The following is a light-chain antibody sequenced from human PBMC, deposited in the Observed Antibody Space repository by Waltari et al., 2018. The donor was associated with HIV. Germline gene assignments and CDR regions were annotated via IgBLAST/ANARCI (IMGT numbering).Light chain of an antibody. V-gene: IGKV3-15*01. CDR1: QSVRSN. CDR3: QQYNNWPPFT. J-gene: IGKJ1*01. Sequence: EIVMTQSPATLSVSPGERATLSCRASQSVRSNLAWYQQKPGQAPRLLIYSESSRATGIPARFSGSGSGTEFTLTISSLQSEDFAVYYCQQYNNWPPFTFGQGTKVEIK. CDR2: SES.